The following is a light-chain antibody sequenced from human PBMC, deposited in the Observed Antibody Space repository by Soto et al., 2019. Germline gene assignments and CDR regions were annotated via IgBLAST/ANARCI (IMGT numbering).Light chain of an antibody. Sequence: QSVLTQPASVSGSPGQSITISCTGTSSDVGGYNYVSWYQQHPGKAPKLMIYEVSNRPSGVSNRFSGSKSGNTASLTISGLQAEDEADHYCSSYKSSSTHWVFGGGTQLTVL. J-gene: IGLJ3*02. CDR3: SSYKSSSTHWV. CDR2: EVS. CDR1: SSDVGGYNY. V-gene: IGLV2-14*01.